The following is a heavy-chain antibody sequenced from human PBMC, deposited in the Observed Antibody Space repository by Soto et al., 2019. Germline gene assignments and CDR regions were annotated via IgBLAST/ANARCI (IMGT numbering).Heavy chain of an antibody. CDR1: GGSISSSSYY. CDR3: AGTIVVVPAAGESGWFDP. Sequence: PSETLSLTCTVSGGSISSSSYYWGWIRQPPGKGLEWIGSIYYSGSTYYNPSLKSRVTISVDTSKNQFSLKLSSVTAADTAVYYCAGTIVVVPAAGESGWFDPWGQGTLVTVSS. CDR2: IYYSGST. J-gene: IGHJ5*02. V-gene: IGHV4-39*01. D-gene: IGHD2-2*01.